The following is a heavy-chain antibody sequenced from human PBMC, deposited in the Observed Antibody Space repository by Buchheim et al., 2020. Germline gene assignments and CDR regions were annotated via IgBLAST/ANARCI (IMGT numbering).Heavy chain of an antibody. V-gene: IGHV4-30-4*01. CDR3: ARRSAPARVVAVTPWFDP. CDR2: IYYSGST. Sequence: QVQLQESGPGLVKPSQTLSLTCTVSGGSISSGDYYWSWIRQPPGKGLEWIGYIYYSGSTYYNPSLKSRVTISVDTSKNQFSRKLSSVTAADTAVYYCARRSAPARVVAVTPWFDPWGQGTL. D-gene: IGHD2-15*01. CDR1: GGSISSGDYY. J-gene: IGHJ5*02.